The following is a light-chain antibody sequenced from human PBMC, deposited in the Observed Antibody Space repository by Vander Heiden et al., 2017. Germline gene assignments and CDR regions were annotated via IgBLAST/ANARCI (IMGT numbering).Light chain of an antibody. CDR2: EVT. J-gene: IGLJ2*01. Sequence: QPALTHPPSASGSPGQPVTVSCTGTSSDVGGYKYVSWYQQHPGKAPKLMIYEVTKRPSGVPDRFSGSKSGNTASLTVSGLQAEDEADYYCISYAGSNNLVFGGGTKLTVL. CDR3: ISYAGSNNLV. V-gene: IGLV2-8*01. CDR1: SSDVGGYKY.